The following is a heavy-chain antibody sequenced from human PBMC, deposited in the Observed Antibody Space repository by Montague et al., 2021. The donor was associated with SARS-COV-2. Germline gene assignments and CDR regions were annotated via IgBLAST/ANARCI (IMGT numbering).Heavy chain of an antibody. CDR3: AKGTVRPLDFFYCVMDV. D-gene: IGHD3/OR15-3a*01. J-gene: IGHJ6*02. V-gene: IGHV4-39*02. CDR2: LDYTGST. CDR1: GASLRSTSSY. Sequence: SETLSLTCDVSGASLRSTSSYWGWIRQPRGKGLEWIGSLDYTGSTRYNPSLESPVTMSIDESKNHFSRKLTAVTAADTAVDYCAKGTVRPLDFFYCVMDVWGQGTTVIVSS.